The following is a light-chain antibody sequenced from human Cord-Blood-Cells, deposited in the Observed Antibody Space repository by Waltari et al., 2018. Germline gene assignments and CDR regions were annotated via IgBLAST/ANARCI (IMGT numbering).Light chain of an antibody. J-gene: IGKJ3*01. CDR2: AAS. V-gene: IGKV1-39*01. CDR1: QSISSS. CDR3: QQSYSTPFT. Sequence: DIQMSQSPSSLSASVGDRVTITCLTSQSISSSLNWYQQKPGKAPKLLIYAASSLQSGVPSRFSGSGSGTDFTLTISSLQPEDFATYYCQQSYSTPFTFGPGTKVDIK.